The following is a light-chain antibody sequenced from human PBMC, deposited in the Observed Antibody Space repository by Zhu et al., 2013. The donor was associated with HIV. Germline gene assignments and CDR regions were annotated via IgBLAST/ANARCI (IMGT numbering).Light chain of an antibody. J-gene: IGKJ4*01. CDR2: LGS. Sequence: DIVMTQSPLSLPVTPGEPASMSCKSSHSLMDTNGFHYLDWYLQRPGQSPQLLIYLGSNRASGVPDRFSGSGSGTDFILRISRVEPEDVGVYYCMQALQSPTFGGGTEGRRSN. CDR3: MQALQSPT. V-gene: IGKV2-28*01. CDR1: HSLMDTNGFHY.